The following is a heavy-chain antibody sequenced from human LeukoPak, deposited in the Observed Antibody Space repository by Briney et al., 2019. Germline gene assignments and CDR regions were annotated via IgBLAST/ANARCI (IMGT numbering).Heavy chain of an antibody. J-gene: IGHJ4*02. CDR2: IYTSGGT. V-gene: IGHV4-4*09. CDR3: ARLTRLSTSPDRYYLDY. Sequence: SETLSLTCTVSGDSISSYYWSWIRQPPGKGLEWIGYIYTSGGTDYIPSLKGRVTISIDTSKNQFSLKLSSVTAADSAVYYCARLTRLSTSPDRYYLDYWGQGTLVTVSS. D-gene: IGHD6-6*01. CDR1: GDSISSYY.